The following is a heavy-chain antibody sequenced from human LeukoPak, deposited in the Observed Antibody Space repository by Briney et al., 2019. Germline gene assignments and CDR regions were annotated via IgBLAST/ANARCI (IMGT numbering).Heavy chain of an antibody. CDR1: GSISSYY. V-gene: IGHV4-4*09. Sequence: PSETLSLTCTVSGSISSYYWSWIRQPPGKGLEWIGYIYTSGSTNYNPSLKGRVTISVDTSKNQFSLDLSSVTAADTAVYYCARAQGRLVPPAYWGQGTLVTVSS. J-gene: IGHJ4*02. CDR3: ARAQGRLVPPAY. D-gene: IGHD6-19*01. CDR2: IYTSGST.